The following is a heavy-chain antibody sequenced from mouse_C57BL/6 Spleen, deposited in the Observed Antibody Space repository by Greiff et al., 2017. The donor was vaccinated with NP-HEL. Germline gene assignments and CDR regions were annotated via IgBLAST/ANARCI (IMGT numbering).Heavy chain of an antibody. CDR1: GYTFTSYW. CDR2: IDPSDSET. V-gene: IGHV1-52*01. Sequence: QVQLQQSGAELVRPGSSVKLSCKASGYTFTSYWMHWVKQRPIQGLEWIGNIDPSDSETHYNQKFKDKATLTVDKSSITAYMQLSSLTSEDSAVYYCARHDGYYGSYAMDYWGQGTSVTVSS. D-gene: IGHD2-3*01. J-gene: IGHJ4*01. CDR3: ARHDGYYGSYAMDY.